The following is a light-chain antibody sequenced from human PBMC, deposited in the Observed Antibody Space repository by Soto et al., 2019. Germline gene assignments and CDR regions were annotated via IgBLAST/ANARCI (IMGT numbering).Light chain of an antibody. CDR1: QSISSW. CDR2: DAS. V-gene: IGKV1-5*01. CDR3: QQYNSYS. Sequence: DIQMTQSPSTLSASVWDRVTITCRASQSISSWLAWYQQKPGKAPKLLIYDASSLESGVPSRFSGSGSGTEFTLTISSLQPDDFATYYCQQYNSYSFGPGTKVDIK. J-gene: IGKJ3*01.